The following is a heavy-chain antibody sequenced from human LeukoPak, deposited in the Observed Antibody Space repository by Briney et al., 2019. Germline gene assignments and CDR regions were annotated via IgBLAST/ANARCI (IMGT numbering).Heavy chain of an antibody. Sequence: SETLSLTCTVSGGSISSYYWSWIRQPAGKGLEWNGRIYTSGSTNYNPSLKSRVTMSVDTSKNQFSLKLSSVTAADTAVYYCARDANNYYDSSGLDYWGQGTLVTVSS. CDR3: ARDANNYYDSSGLDY. J-gene: IGHJ4*02. CDR2: IYTSGST. V-gene: IGHV4-4*07. CDR1: GGSISSYY. D-gene: IGHD3-22*01.